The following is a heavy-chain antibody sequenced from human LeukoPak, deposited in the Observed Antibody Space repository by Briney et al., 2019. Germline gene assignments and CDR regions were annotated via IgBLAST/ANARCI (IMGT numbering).Heavy chain of an antibody. D-gene: IGHD6-13*01. V-gene: IGHV3-30*03. CDR2: ISYDGSNK. J-gene: IGHJ4*02. Sequence: PGGSLRLSCAASGFTFSSYGMHWVRQAPGKGLEWVALISYDGSNKYYADSVKGRFTISRDTSKNTLYLQMNSLRVEDTAVYYCAREGIRIAAAGTIDYWGQGTLVTVSS. CDR3: AREGIRIAAAGTIDY. CDR1: GFTFSSYG.